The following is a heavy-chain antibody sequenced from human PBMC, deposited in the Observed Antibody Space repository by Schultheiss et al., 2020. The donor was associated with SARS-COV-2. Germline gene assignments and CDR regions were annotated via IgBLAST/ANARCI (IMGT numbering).Heavy chain of an antibody. V-gene: IGHV4-4*07. Sequence: SETLSLTCTVSGGSISSYYWSWIRQPPGKGLEWIGRIYTSGSTNYNPSLKSRVTISVDTSKNQFSLKLSSVTAADTAVYYCARAAGLYSSSWYASPRLDAFDIWGQGTMVT. J-gene: IGHJ3*02. D-gene: IGHD6-13*01. CDR1: GGSISSYY. CDR3: ARAAGLYSSSWYASPRLDAFDI. CDR2: IYTSGST.